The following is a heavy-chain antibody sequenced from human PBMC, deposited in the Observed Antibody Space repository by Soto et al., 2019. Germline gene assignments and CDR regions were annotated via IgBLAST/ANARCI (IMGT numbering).Heavy chain of an antibody. CDR2: IYYSGST. J-gene: IGHJ5*02. D-gene: IGHD3-3*01. CDR1: GGSISSSSYY. Sequence: PSETLSLTCTVSGGSISSSSYYWGWIRQPPGKGLEWIGSIYYSGSTYYDPSLKSRVTISVDTSKNQFSLKLSSVTAADTAVYYCAREPNDFWSGYPLNWFDPWGQGTLVTVSS. CDR3: AREPNDFWSGYPLNWFDP. V-gene: IGHV4-39*02.